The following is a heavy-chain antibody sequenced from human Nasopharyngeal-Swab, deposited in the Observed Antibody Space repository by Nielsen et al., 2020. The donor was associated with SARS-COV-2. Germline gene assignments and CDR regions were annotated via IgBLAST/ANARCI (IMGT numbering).Heavy chain of an antibody. CDR3: ARGEWLRFRYLGYGMDV. CDR2: ISSSSSYI. J-gene: IGHJ6*02. D-gene: IGHD5-12*01. CDR1: GFTFSSYS. Sequence: GESLKISCAASGFTFSSYSMNWVRQAPGKGLEWVSSISSSSSYIYYADSVKGRFTISRDNAKNSLYLQMNSLRAEDTAVYYCARGEWLRFRYLGYGMDVWGQGTTVTVSS. V-gene: IGHV3-21*01.